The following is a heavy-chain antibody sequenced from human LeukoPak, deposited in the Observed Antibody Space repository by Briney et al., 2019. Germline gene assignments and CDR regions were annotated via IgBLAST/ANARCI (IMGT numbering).Heavy chain of an antibody. J-gene: IGHJ4*02. CDR2: IRGSGGST. Sequence: GGSLRLSCAVSGITLSNYGMSWVRQAPGKGLEWVAGIRGSGGSTNYADSVKGRFTISRDNSKNTLYLHMSSLRAEDTAVYFCAKRGDVIRVILVGFHKEAYYFDSWGQGALVTVSS. V-gene: IGHV3-23*01. D-gene: IGHD3-22*01. CDR1: GITLSNYG. CDR3: AKRGDVIRVILVGFHKEAYYFDS.